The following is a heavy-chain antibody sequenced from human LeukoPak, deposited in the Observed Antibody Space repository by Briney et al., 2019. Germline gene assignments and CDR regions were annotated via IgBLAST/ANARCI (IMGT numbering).Heavy chain of an antibody. D-gene: IGHD3-16*02. J-gene: IGHJ4*02. CDR2: ISTYNANT. Sequence: GASVKVSCKASGYSFTSFGISWVRQAPGQGLEWMGWISTYNANTNYAQKYQGRVTMATDTSTSTAYMELRSLGSDDTAVYFCARVFSFGDYIWGSYRYYFDYWGQGTLVTVSS. CDR1: GYSFTSFG. V-gene: IGHV1-18*01. CDR3: ARVFSFGDYIWGSYRYYFDY.